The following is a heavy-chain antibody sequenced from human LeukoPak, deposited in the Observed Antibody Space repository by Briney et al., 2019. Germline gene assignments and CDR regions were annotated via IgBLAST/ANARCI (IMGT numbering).Heavy chain of an antibody. V-gene: IGHV3-23*01. CDR2: ISGSGGST. J-gene: IGHJ4*02. CDR3: ANSRAVAGSFDY. CDR1: GFTFSSYW. D-gene: IGHD6-19*01. Sequence: GGSLRLSCAASGFTFSSYWMSWVRQAPGKGLEWVSAISGSGGSTYYADSVKGRFTISRDNSKNTLYLQMNSLRAEDTAVYYCANSRAVAGSFDYWGQGTLVTVSS.